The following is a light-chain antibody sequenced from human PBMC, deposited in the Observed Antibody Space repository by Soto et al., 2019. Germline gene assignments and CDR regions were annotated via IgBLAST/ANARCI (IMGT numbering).Light chain of an antibody. CDR2: GAS. V-gene: IGKV3-20*01. CDR1: QSVSSSY. Sequence: EIVLTQSTATLSLSPGERSTLSCMASQSVSSSYLAWYQQKPGQAPRLLIYGASSRATGIPDRFSGSGSGTDFTLTISRLEPEDFAVYYCQQYGSSLRTFGQGTKVDIK. J-gene: IGKJ1*01. CDR3: QQYGSSLRT.